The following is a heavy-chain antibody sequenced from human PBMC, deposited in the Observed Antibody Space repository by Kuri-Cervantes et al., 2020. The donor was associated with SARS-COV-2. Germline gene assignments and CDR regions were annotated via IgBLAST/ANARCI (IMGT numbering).Heavy chain of an antibody. CDR2: ISAYNGNT. CDR1: GGTFSSYA. CDR3: ARVSGRNSCSGGSCYDYYFDY. V-gene: IGHV1-18*01. D-gene: IGHD2-15*01. Sequence: ASVKVSCKASGGTFSSYAISWVRQAPGQGLEWMGGISAYNGNTNYAQKLQGRVTMTTDTSTSTAYMELRSLRSDDTAVYYCARVSGRNSCSGGSCYDYYFDYWGQGTLVTVSS. J-gene: IGHJ4*02.